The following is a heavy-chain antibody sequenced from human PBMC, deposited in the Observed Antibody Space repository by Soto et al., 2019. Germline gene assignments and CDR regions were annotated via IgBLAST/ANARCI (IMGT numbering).Heavy chain of an antibody. D-gene: IGHD6-19*01. V-gene: IGHV3-23*01. CDR1: GFTFSNYA. J-gene: IGHJ4*02. Sequence: HPGGSLRLSCAASGFTFSNYAMSWVRQAPGKGLEWVSAISGSGGNTYYADSVKGRFTISRDNSKNTLYLQMNSLRAEDTAVYYCAKSQWLSHFDYWGQGTLVTVSS. CDR2: ISGSGGNT. CDR3: AKSQWLSHFDY.